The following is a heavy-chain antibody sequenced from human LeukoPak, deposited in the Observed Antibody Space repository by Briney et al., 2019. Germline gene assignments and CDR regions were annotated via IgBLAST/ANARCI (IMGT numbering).Heavy chain of an antibody. CDR3: AREVDYYFDY. V-gene: IGHV4-59*01. CDR2: IYYSGST. Sequence: SETLSLTCTVSNGSISNYYWSWIRQTTGKGLEWIGFIYYSGSTNYNPSLKSRVTMSVDTSKNQFSLKLSSVTAAGTAVYYCAREVDYYFDYWGQGTLVTVSS. J-gene: IGHJ4*02. D-gene: IGHD3/OR15-3a*01. CDR1: NGSISNYY.